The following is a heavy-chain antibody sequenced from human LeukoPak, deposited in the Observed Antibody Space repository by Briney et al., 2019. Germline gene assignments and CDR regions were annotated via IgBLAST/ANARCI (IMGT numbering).Heavy chain of an antibody. CDR3: ARVSALGSSRYPHDY. Sequence: ASVKVSCKASGYTFTSYGISWVRQAPGQGLEWMGWINPNSGGTNYAQKFQGRVTMTRDTSISTAYMELSRLRSDDTAVYYCARVSALGSSRYPHDYWGQGTLVTVSS. V-gene: IGHV1-2*02. CDR2: INPNSGGT. CDR1: GYTFTSYG. J-gene: IGHJ4*02. D-gene: IGHD6-13*01.